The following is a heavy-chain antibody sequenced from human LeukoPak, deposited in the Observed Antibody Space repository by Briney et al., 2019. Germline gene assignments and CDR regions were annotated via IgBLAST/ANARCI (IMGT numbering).Heavy chain of an antibody. CDR3: AGFLDGYNYYGRGVNGY. CDR2: MNPNSGNT. V-gene: IGHV1-8*01. Sequence: ASVKVSCKASGYTFTSYDINWVRQATGQGLEWMGWMNPNSGNTGYAQKFQGRVTMTRNTSISTAYMELSSLRSEDTAVYYCAGFLDGYNYYGRGVNGYWGQGTLVTVSS. CDR1: GYTFTSYD. D-gene: IGHD5-24*01. J-gene: IGHJ4*02.